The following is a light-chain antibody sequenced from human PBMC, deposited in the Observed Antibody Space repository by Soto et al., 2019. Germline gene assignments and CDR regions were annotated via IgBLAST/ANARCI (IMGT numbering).Light chain of an antibody. J-gene: IGKJ4*01. Sequence: EIVMTQSPATLSVSPGEGATLSCRASQSVSSNFAWYQQKPGQAPRLLIYGASTRATGIPARFSGSGSGTEFTLSISSLQSEDVAVYYGQQYQNCPLTFGGGTKVEIK. CDR2: GAS. V-gene: IGKV3-15*01. CDR3: QQYQNCPLT. CDR1: QSVSSN.